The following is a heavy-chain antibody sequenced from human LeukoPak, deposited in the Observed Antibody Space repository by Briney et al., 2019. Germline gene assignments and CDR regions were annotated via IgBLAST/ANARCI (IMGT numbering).Heavy chain of an antibody. CDR1: GFTFDDYA. D-gene: IGHD4-17*01. CDR3: ARDGGYGDLH. Sequence: GSLRLSCAASGFTFDDYAMHWVRQAPGKGLEWIGYIYYSGSTNYNPSLKSRVTISVDTSKNQFSLKLSSVTAADTAVYYCARDGGYGDLHWGQGTLVTVSS. V-gene: IGHV4-59*01. CDR2: IYYSGST. J-gene: IGHJ4*02.